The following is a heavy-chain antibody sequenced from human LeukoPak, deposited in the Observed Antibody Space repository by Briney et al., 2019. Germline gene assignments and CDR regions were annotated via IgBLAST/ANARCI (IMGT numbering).Heavy chain of an antibody. CDR3: ARGLSLVGATNDY. CDR2: INHSGST. CDR1: GGSFSGYY. D-gene: IGHD1-26*01. J-gene: IGHJ4*02. V-gene: IGHV4-34*01. Sequence: SETLSLTCAVDGGSFSGYYWSWIRQPPGKGVEWMGEINHSGSTNYNPSLKSRVPIPVDTSQNQFSLKLSSVTAADTAVYYCARGLSLVGATNDYWGQGTLVTVSS.